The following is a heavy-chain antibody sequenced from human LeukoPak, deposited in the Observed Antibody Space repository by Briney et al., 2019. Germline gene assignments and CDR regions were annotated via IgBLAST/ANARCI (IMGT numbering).Heavy chain of an antibody. J-gene: IGHJ6*03. V-gene: IGHV4-61*02. CDR3: ARSGSSGSGRYYYYYMDV. D-gene: IGHD1-26*01. Sequence: SETLSLTCTVSGGSISSGSYYWSWIRQPAGKGLEWIGRIYTSGSTNYNPSLKSRVTISVDTSKNQFSLKLSSVTAADTAVYYCARSGSSGSGRYYYYYMDVWGKGTTVTVSS. CDR1: GGSISSGSYY. CDR2: IYTSGST.